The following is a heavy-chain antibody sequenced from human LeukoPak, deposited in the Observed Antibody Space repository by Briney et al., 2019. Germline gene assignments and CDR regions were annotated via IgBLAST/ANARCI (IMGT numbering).Heavy chain of an antibody. D-gene: IGHD3-10*01. J-gene: IGHJ4*02. CDR2: TYTSGST. CDR1: GGSISSGSYY. V-gene: IGHV4-61*02. CDR3: ARDRAVGHFDY. Sequence: SETLSLTCTVSGGSISSGSYYWSWIRQPAGKGLEWIGRTYTSGSTNYNPSLKSRVTISVDTSKNQFSLKLSSVTAADTAVYYCARDRAVGHFDYWGQGTLVTVSS.